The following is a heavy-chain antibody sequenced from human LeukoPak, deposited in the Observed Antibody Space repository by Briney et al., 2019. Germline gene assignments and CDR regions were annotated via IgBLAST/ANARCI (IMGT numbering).Heavy chain of an antibody. Sequence: PGGSLRLPCAASGFTFSSYAMHWVRQAPGKGLEWVAVISYDGSNKYYADSVKGRFTISRDNSKNTLYLQMNSLRAEDTAVYYCASDYDSSGYRSHFDYWGQGTLVTVSS. CDR1: GFTFSSYA. J-gene: IGHJ4*02. CDR2: ISYDGSNK. CDR3: ASDYDSSGYRSHFDY. D-gene: IGHD3-22*01. V-gene: IGHV3-30*04.